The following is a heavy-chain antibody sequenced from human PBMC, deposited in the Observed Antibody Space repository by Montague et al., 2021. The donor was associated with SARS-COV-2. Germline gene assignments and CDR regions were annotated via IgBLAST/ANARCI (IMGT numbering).Heavy chain of an antibody. CDR2: ITNIRST. CDR3: ARGSASAWEVLDS. CDR1: GGSFSGYN. Sequence: SETLSLTCAGSGGSFSGYNWTWVRQRPGTGLEWIGEITNIRSTNYNPSLKSLVSITVDTSNNLFSLRVASVTAADTAVYYCARGSASAWEVLDSWGQGTVVTVSS. J-gene: IGHJ5*01. D-gene: IGHD1-26*01. V-gene: IGHV4-34*01.